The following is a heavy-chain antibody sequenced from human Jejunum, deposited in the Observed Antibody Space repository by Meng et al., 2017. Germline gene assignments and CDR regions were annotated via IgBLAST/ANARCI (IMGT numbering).Heavy chain of an antibody. J-gene: IGHJ4*02. CDR3: ARIRAYHDDSSGYYDY. CDR1: GFTFSSYD. CDR2: ISRGDGTK. D-gene: IGHD3-22*01. V-gene: IGHV3-48*03. Sequence: GESLKISCAASGFTFSSYDMNWVRQAPGKGLEWVSYISRGDGTKYYADSVKGRFTISRDNAKNSVYLQMNSLRAEDTAVYYCARIRAYHDDSSGYYDYWGQGNMVTVSS.